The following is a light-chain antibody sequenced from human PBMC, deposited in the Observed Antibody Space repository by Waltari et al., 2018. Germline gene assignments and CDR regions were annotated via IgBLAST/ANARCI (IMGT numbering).Light chain of an antibody. V-gene: IGLV2-18*02. Sequence: QSALTQPPSVSGSPGQSVTISCTGTSSDIGSYNRVSWYQQPPAPAPKLMIYEVSSRPSGVPDRFSGSKSGNTASLTISGLQAEDEADYYCSSYISGSTVFGGGTKLTVL. CDR3: SSYISGSTV. CDR1: SSDIGSYNR. CDR2: EVS. J-gene: IGLJ2*01.